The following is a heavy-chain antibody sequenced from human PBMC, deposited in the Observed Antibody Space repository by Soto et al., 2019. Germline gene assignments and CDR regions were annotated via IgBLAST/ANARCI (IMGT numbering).Heavy chain of an antibody. CDR2: ISGSGGIT. D-gene: IGHD5-18*01. CDR3: AKGIPDTGGYYYYSMDV. Sequence: EVKLLDSGGGLVQTGGSLRLSCAASGFTFSSYAMGWVRQAPGKGLDWVSVISGSGGITYSVDSVKGRFTISRDNSKNILYLQMNSLRAEDTAVYYCAKGIPDTGGYYYYSMDVWGQGTAVTVSS. V-gene: IGHV3-23*01. J-gene: IGHJ6*02. CDR1: GFTFSSYA.